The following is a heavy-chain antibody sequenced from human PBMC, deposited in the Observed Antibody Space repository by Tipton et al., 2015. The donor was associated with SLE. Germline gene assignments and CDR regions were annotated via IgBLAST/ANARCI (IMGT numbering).Heavy chain of an antibody. CDR2: INHRGST. J-gene: IGHJ4*02. Sequence: TLSLTCAVYGGSISSSSSYYWAWIRQPPGKGVEWIGEINHRGSTNYNPSLKSRVTISVDTSKNQLSLKLSSVTAADTAVYYCASRKSGLYYYGSGSYYNPFDYWGQGTLVTVSS. CDR1: GGSISSSSSYY. V-gene: IGHV4-34*01. CDR3: ASRKSGLYYYGSGSYYNPFDY. D-gene: IGHD3-10*01.